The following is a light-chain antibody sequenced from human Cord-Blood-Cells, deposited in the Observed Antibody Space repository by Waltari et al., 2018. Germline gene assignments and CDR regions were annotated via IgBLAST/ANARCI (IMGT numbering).Light chain of an antibody. V-gene: IGLV1-47*01. J-gene: IGLJ1*01. Sequence: QSVLTQPPSASGTPGQRVTISCSGSSSNIGSNYVYWYQQLPGTAPNLLIYRNNQRPSGVPGGFSGSKYGTSASLAISGLRSEDEADYYCAAWDDSLSGYVFGTGTKVTVL. CDR3: AAWDDSLSGYV. CDR2: RNN. CDR1: SSNIGSNY.